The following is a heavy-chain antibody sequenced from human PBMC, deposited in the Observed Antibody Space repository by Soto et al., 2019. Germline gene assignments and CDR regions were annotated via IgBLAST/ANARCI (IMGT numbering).Heavy chain of an antibody. CDR1: GDSVSSNSAA. Sequence: SQTLSLTCAISGDSVSSNSAAWNWIRQSPSRDLEWLGRTYYRSKWYNDYAVSVKSRITINPDTSKNQFSLQLNSVTPEDTAVYYCARDRSYGGNSVWEGDDAFDIWGQGTMVTVSS. CDR3: ARDRSYGGNSVWEGDDAFDI. CDR2: TYYRSKWYN. V-gene: IGHV6-1*01. D-gene: IGHD4-17*01. J-gene: IGHJ3*02.